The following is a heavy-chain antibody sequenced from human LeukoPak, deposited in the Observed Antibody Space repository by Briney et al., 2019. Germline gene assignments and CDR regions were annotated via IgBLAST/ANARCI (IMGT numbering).Heavy chain of an antibody. CDR1: GFTFSSYG. CDR2: ISGSGGST. V-gene: IGHV3-23*01. Sequence: GGSLRLSCAASGFTFSSYGMSWVRQAPGKGLEWVSAISGSGGSTYYADSVKGRFTISRDNSKNTLYLQMNSLRAEDTAVYYCAKGPPKKGITMVRGVVTNYYYYYMDVWGKGTTVTISS. CDR3: AKGPPKKGITMVRGVVTNYYYYYMDV. D-gene: IGHD3-10*01. J-gene: IGHJ6*03.